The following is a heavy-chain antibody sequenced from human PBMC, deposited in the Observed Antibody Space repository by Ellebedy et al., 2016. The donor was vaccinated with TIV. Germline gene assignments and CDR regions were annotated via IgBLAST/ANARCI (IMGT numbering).Heavy chain of an antibody. J-gene: IGHJ4*02. Sequence: GESLKISCAASGFTFSDYSMNWVRQAPGKGLEWVAVISYDGSNKYYADSVKGRFTISRDNSKNTLYLQMNSLRAEDTAVYYCARDIVVVPAAMPVGLGYWGQGTLVTVSS. CDR1: GFTFSDYS. CDR2: ISYDGSNK. V-gene: IGHV3-30*03. CDR3: ARDIVVVPAAMPVGLGY. D-gene: IGHD2-2*01.